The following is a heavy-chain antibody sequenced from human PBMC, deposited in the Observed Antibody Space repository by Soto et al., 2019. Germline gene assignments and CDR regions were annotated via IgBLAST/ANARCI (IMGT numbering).Heavy chain of an antibody. CDR3: SRGILV. J-gene: IGHJ4*02. CDR1: GGSINSGGYC. CDR2: ISYGGST. D-gene: IGHD5-18*01. Sequence: QVQLQESGPGLVKPSQTLSLTCTVSGGSINSGGYCWSWIRQQPGKGWDWIGCISYGGSTSYTPSLKSRVTISVDTSKNQFSLKLTSVTAADTAVYYCSRGILVWGQGALLTVSS. V-gene: IGHV4-31*03.